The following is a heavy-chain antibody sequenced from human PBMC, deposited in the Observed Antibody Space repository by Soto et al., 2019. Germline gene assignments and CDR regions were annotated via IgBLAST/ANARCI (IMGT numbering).Heavy chain of an antibody. CDR1: GFTFSKYG. V-gene: IGHV3-23*01. Sequence: GFTFSKYGMNWVRQTPRKGLEWVSAISGSGNSTYYADSVKGRFTISRDNSKNTLYLQMNSLRAEDTAVYYCAKDLSPSSGTYYGYFDHWGQGTLVTSPQ. CDR3: AKDLSPSSGTYYGYFDH. D-gene: IGHD1-26*01. CDR2: ISGSGNST. J-gene: IGHJ4*02.